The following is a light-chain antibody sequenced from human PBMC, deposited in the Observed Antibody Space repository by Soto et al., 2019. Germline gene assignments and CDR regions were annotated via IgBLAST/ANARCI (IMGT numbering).Light chain of an antibody. Sequence: EIVMTQSPATLSVSPGERATLSCRASQSVSSNLAWYQQKPGQAPRLLIYGASTRATGIPARFSGSGSGTDFTLTISSLQSEDFAVSYCQQYNNWPGWTFGQGTKVEIK. CDR3: QQYNNWPGWT. J-gene: IGKJ1*01. CDR1: QSVSSN. V-gene: IGKV3-15*01. CDR2: GAS.